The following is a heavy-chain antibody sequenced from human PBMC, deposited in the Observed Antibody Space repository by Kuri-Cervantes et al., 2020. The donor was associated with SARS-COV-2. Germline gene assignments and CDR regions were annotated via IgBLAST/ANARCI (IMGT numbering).Heavy chain of an antibody. CDR2: FDPEDGET. D-gene: IGHD2-8*01. V-gene: IGHV1-24*01. CDR3: ATNRCTNGVCSVYYFDY. J-gene: IGHJ4*02. CDR1: GYTLTELS. Sequence: ASVKVSCKVSGYTLTELSMHWVRQAPRKGLEWMGGFDPEDGETIYAQKFQGRVTMTEDTSTDTAYMELSSLRSEDTAVYYCATNRCTNGVCSVYYFDYWGQGTLVTVSS.